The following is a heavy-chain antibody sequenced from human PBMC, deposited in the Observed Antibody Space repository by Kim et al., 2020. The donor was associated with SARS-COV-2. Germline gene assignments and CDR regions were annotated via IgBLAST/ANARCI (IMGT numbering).Heavy chain of an antibody. J-gene: IGHJ4*02. Sequence: GGSLRLSCAASGFSFSNYWMSWVRQARRKGRGGVGDIKYEGSDKNYVDSVKGRFTISRDNAKSSLYLQLNSLRAEDTGVYYCASYASGSSGYWGPGTLVTVSS. D-gene: IGHD3-10*01. CDR1: GFSFSNYW. CDR3: ASYASGSSGY. V-gene: IGHV3-7*01. CDR2: IKYEGSDK.